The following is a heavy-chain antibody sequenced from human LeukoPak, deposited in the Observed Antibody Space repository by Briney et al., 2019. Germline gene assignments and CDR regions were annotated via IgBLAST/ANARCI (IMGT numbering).Heavy chain of an antibody. V-gene: IGHV4-30-4*01. Sequence: PSETLSLTCTVSGGSISSGDYYWSWIRQPPGKGLEWIWYIYYSGSTYYNPSLKSRVTISVDTSKNQFSLKLSSVTAADTAVYYCARVGIAVAGTIVWFDPWGEGTLVTVSP. CDR1: GGSISSGDYY. J-gene: IGHJ5*02. D-gene: IGHD6-19*01. CDR3: ARVGIAVAGTIVWFDP. CDR2: IYYSGST.